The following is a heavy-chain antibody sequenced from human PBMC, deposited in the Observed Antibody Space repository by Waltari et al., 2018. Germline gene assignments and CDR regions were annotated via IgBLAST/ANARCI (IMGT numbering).Heavy chain of an antibody. J-gene: IGHJ4*02. V-gene: IGHV4-34*01. Sequence: QVQLQQWGAGLLKPSETLSLTCAVYGGSFSSYYWSWIRQPPGKGLEWIGEINHSGSTNYNPSLKSRVTISVDTSKNQFSLKLSSVTAADTAVYYCATRIAAAGTGGFDYWGQGTLVTVSS. CDR2: INHSGST. D-gene: IGHD6-13*01. CDR1: GGSFSSYY. CDR3: ATRIAAAGTGGFDY.